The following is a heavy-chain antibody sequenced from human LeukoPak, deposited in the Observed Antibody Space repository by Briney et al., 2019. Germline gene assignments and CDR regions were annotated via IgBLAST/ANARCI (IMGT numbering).Heavy chain of an antibody. Sequence: SQTLSLTCAISGDSVSSNSAAWNWIRQSPSRGLEWLGRTYYRSKWYNDYAVSVKSRITINPDTSKNQFSLQLNSVTPEDTAVYYCARGRTNKGPHGDPKHWYFDLWGRGTLVTVSS. CDR1: GDSVSSNSAA. J-gene: IGHJ2*01. CDR2: TYYRSKWYN. CDR3: ARGRTNKGPHGDPKHWYFDL. V-gene: IGHV6-1*01. D-gene: IGHD4-17*01.